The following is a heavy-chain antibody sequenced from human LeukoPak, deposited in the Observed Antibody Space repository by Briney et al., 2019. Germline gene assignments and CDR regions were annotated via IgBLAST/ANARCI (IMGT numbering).Heavy chain of an antibody. CDR2: IRYDGSDK. Sequence: GVSLRLSCAASGFTFSSYGMHWVRQAPGKGLEWVAFIRYDGSDKYYADSVKGRFTISRDNSMNTLYLQMNSLRTEDTAVYYCVKVHCSSSSCSDDYWGQGTLVTVSS. J-gene: IGHJ4*02. D-gene: IGHD2-2*01. V-gene: IGHV3-30*02. CDR1: GFTFSSYG. CDR3: VKVHCSSSSCSDDY.